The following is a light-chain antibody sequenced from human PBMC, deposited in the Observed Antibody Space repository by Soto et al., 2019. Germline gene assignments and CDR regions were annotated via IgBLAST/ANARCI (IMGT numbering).Light chain of an antibody. CDR3: HQYDNAPQP. CDR2: GAS. V-gene: IGKV3-20*01. J-gene: IGKJ2*01. Sequence: EIVLMQSPGTLSLSPGERATLSCRASQTLSRTYIAWYQQKPGQAPRVLIYGASKRATGIPDRFSGSGSGTDFSLTISRLEPEDFADYYVHQYDNAPQPYGQGTKVEL. CDR1: QTLSRTY.